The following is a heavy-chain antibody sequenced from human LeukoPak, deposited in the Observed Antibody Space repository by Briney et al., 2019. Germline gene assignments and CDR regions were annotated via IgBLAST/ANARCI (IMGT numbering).Heavy chain of an antibody. V-gene: IGHV4-39*02. Sequence: KPSETLSLTCTVSGGSISSSSYYWGWIRQPPGKGLEWIGSIYYSGSTYYNPSLKSRVTISVDTSKNQFSLKLSSVTAADTAVYYCAREGEPARESRIFDYWGQGTLVTVSS. CDR1: GGSISSSSYY. D-gene: IGHD3-16*01. J-gene: IGHJ4*02. CDR2: IYYSGST. CDR3: AREGEPARESRIFDY.